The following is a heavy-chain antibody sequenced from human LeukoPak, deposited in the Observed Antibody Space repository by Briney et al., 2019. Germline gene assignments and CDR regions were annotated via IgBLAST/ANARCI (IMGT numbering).Heavy chain of an antibody. CDR3: ARDRLLWFGELARSVDY. CDR1: GFTFSSYG. CDR2: IRYDGSNK. Sequence: GGSLRLSCAASGFTFSSYGMHRVRQAPGKGLEWVAFIRYDGSNKYYADSVKGRFTISRDNSKNTLYLQMNSLRAEDTAVYYCARDRLLWFGELARSVDYWGQGTLVTVSS. D-gene: IGHD3-10*01. V-gene: IGHV3-30*02. J-gene: IGHJ4*02.